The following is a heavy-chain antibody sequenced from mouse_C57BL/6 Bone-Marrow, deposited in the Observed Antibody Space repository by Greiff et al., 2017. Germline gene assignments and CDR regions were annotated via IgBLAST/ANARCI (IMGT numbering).Heavy chain of an antibody. CDR3: ARWGYDGYYVDY. V-gene: IGHV5-17*01. Sequence: EVNLVESGGGLVKPGGSLKLSCAASGFTFSDYGMHWVRQAPEKGLEWVAYISSGSSTIYYADTVKGRFTISRDNAKNTLFLQMTSLRSEDTAMYYCARWGYDGYYVDYWGQGTTLTVSS. J-gene: IGHJ2*01. CDR1: GFTFSDYG. CDR2: ISSGSSTI. D-gene: IGHD2-3*01.